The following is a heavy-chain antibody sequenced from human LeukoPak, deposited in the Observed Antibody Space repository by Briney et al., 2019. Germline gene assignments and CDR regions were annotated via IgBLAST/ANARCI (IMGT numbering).Heavy chain of an antibody. D-gene: IGHD3-22*01. CDR3: SGAPGSYYDSSGYYYRYYGMDV. Sequence: SETLSLTCTVSGGSISGTYYWSWIRQPPGKGLEWIGYIYSSGSTNYNPSLKSRVTISVDTSKNQFSLKLSSVTAADTAVYYCSGAPGSYYDSSGYYYRYYGMDVWGQGTTVTVSS. V-gene: IGHV4-61*01. CDR2: IYSSGST. J-gene: IGHJ6*02. CDR1: GGSISGTYY.